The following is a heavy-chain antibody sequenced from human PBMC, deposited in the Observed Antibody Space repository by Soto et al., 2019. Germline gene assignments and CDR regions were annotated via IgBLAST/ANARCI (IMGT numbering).Heavy chain of an antibody. CDR2: TLYSGSP. D-gene: IGHD3-9*01. V-gene: IGHV4-61*08. Sequence: SETLSLTCRVSGGSVGTGAYYWSWIRQPPGKGLEWIGYTLYSGSPNYNPSLQSLQSRVTISVDTSRNQFSLRLTSVTAADTALYYCARHDYYHRTFDIWGQGALVTVSS. J-gene: IGHJ3*02. CDR3: ARHDYYHRTFDI. CDR1: GGSVGTGAYY.